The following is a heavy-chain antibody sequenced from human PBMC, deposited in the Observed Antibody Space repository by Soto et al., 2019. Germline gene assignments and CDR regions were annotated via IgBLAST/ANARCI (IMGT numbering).Heavy chain of an antibody. Sequence: WGSLRLSCAASGFTFIGSAIRLFRQSSCKWLEWVGRIRSKANSYATAYAASVKGRFTISRDDSKNTAYLQMNSLKTEDTAVYYCTRLGYYDILTGYYQGDYWGQGTLVTVSS. CDR2: IRSKANSYAT. D-gene: IGHD3-9*01. CDR1: GFTFIGSA. V-gene: IGHV3-73*01. CDR3: TRLGYYDILTGYYQGDY. J-gene: IGHJ4*02.